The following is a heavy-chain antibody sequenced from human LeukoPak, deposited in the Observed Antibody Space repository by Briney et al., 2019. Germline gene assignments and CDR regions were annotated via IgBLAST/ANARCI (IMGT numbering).Heavy chain of an antibody. CDR2: ISSSSSTI. J-gene: IGHJ4*02. CDR3: ARDGWDQLLSYFDY. CDR1: GFTFSSYS. D-gene: IGHD2-2*01. Sequence: GGSLRLSCAASGFTFSSYSMNWVRQAPGKGLEWVSYISSSSSTIYYADSVKGRFTISRDNAKNSLYLQMNSLRAEDTAVYYCARDGWDQLLSYFDYWGQGTLVTVSS. V-gene: IGHV3-48*04.